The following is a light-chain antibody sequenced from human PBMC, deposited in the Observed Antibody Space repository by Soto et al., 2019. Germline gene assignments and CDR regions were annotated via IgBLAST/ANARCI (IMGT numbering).Light chain of an antibody. CDR3: QQDYNAWT. Sequence: PGERVTLSCRASQSVSSSYLTWYQQKPGQAPRLLIYGASTRATGIPARFSGSGSGTDFTLTISSLQPEDFAVYYCQQDYNAWTFGQGTKVHIK. CDR2: GAS. V-gene: IGKV3D-7*01. J-gene: IGKJ1*01. CDR1: QSVSSSY.